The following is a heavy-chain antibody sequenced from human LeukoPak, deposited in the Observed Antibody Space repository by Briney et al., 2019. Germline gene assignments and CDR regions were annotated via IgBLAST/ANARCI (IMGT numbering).Heavy chain of an antibody. V-gene: IGHV1-46*01. CDR2: INPSGGST. D-gene: IGHD3-10*01. Sequence: ASVKVSCKASGYTFTSYYMHWVRQAPGQGLEWMGIINPSGGSTSYAQKFQGRVTMTRDTSIRTAYMEVSRLRSDDTAVYYCARGMVRGDLDVWGKGTTVTISS. J-gene: IGHJ6*04. CDR3: ARGMVRGDLDV. CDR1: GYTFTSYY.